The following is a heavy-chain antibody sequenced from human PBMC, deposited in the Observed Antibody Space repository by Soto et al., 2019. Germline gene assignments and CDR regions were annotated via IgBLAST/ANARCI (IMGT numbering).Heavy chain of an antibody. Sequence: GESLKISCEGSGYIFTNSWIWCFRQMPGKGLEWMGIIYPGDSDTRYSPSFQGQVTISADKSISTAYLQWSSLKASDTAMYFCVRHTNGLNPLDCWGQGTLVTVSS. J-gene: IGHJ4*02. CDR1: GYIFTNSW. CDR3: VRHTNGLNPLDC. CDR2: IYPGDSDT. D-gene: IGHD1-1*01. V-gene: IGHV5-51*01.